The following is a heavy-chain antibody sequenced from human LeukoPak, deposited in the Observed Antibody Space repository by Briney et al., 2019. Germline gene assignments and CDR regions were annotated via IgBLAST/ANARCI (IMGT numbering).Heavy chain of an antibody. D-gene: IGHD2-15*01. V-gene: IGHV4-59*08. J-gene: IGHJ3*02. CDR1: GGSISPYY. CDR3: ARHAVYCSGGSCYPDAFDI. CDR2: IYYTGDT. Sequence: SETLSLTCRVSGGSISPYYWSWIRQPPGKGLEWMGYIYYTGDTNYNPSLKSRVTISVDTSKNQFSLKLSSVTAADTAVYYCARHAVYCSGGSCYPDAFDIWGQGTMVTVSS.